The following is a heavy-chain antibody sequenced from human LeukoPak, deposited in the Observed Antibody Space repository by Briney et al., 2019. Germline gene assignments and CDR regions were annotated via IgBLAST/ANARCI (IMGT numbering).Heavy chain of an antibody. CDR1: GYSFTSYW. CDR3: ARQYFAYYDSSGYSPFDP. Sequence: GESLKISCKGSGYSFTSYWIGWVRQMPGKGLEWMGIIYPGDSDTRYSPSFQGQVTFSADKSISTAYLQWSSLKASDTAMYYCARQYFAYYDSSGYSPFDPWGQGTLVTVSS. V-gene: IGHV5-51*01. D-gene: IGHD3-22*01. J-gene: IGHJ5*02. CDR2: IYPGDSDT.